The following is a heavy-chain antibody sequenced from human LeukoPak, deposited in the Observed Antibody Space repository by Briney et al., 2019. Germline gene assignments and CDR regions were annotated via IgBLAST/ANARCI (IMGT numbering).Heavy chain of an antibody. D-gene: IGHD3-22*01. Sequence: GGSLRLSCAASGFTFSSYEMNWVCQAPGKGLEWVSYISSSGSTIYYADSVKGRFTISRDNANNSLYLQMNILRAEDTAVYYCARALTPPYYYDSSSYYEDYWGPGTLVTVSS. V-gene: IGHV3-48*03. CDR1: GFTFSSYE. CDR2: ISSSGSTI. CDR3: ARALTPPYYYDSSSYYEDY. J-gene: IGHJ4*02.